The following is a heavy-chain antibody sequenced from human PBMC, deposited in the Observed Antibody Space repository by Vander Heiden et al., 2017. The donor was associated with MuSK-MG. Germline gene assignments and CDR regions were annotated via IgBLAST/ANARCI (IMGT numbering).Heavy chain of an antibody. V-gene: IGHV3-9*01. CDR1: GFTFDDYA. D-gene: IGHD2-2*01. J-gene: IGHJ3*02. Sequence: EVQLVESGGGLVQPGRSLRLSCAASGFTFDDYAMHWVRQAPGKGLEWVSGISWNSGSIGYADSGKGRFTISRDNAKNSLYMQMNSLRAEDTALYYCAKQVAGGPAAFAFDIWGQGTMVTVYS. CDR2: ISWNSGSI. CDR3: AKQVAGGPAAFAFDI.